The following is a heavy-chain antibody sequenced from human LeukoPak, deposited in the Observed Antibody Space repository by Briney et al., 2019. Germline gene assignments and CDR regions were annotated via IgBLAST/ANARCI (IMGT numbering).Heavy chain of an antibody. D-gene: IGHD2-21*01. J-gene: IGHJ6*03. CDR3: ATGVYCATTTWPGYGNYYYFMDV. CDR2: FDPRDGET. Sequence: ASVKVSCKVSGFTLSEISMHWVRQAPGKGLEWVGGFDPRDGETVYAERFRDRVILTDDRSANTAYMDLRSLGADDTAVYYCATGVYCATTTWPGYGNYYYFMDVWGEGTTVTV. CDR1: GFTLSEIS. V-gene: IGHV1-24*01.